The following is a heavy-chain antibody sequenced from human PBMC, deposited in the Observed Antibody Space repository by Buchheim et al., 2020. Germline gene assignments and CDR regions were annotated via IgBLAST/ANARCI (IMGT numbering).Heavy chain of an antibody. Sequence: QMQLVQSGPEVKKPGTSVKVSCKASGFTFTSSAVQWVRQARGQRLEWIGWIVVGSGNTNYAQKFQERVTITRDMSTSTAYMELSSLRSEDTAVYYCAAWRCSSTSCYYYYGMDVWGQGTT. CDR2: IVVGSGNT. V-gene: IGHV1-58*01. CDR3: AAWRCSSTSCYYYYGMDV. J-gene: IGHJ6*02. CDR1: GFTFTSSA. D-gene: IGHD2-2*01.